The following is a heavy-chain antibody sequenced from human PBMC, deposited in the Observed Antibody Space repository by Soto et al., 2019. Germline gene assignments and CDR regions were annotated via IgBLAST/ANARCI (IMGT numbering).Heavy chain of an antibody. J-gene: IGHJ6*03. CDR2: MNPNSGNT. CDR1: GYTFTSYD. Sequence: ASVKVSRKASGYTFTSYDINWVRQATGQGLEWMGWMNPNSGNTCYAQKFQGRVTMTRNTSISTAYMELSSLRSEDTAVYYCAARSYSSSWYYYYYYMDVWGKGTTVTVSS. V-gene: IGHV1-8*01. CDR3: AARSYSSSWYYYYYYMDV. D-gene: IGHD6-13*01.